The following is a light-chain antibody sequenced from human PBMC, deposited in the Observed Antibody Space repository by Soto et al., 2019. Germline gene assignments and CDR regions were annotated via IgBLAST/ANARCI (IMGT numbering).Light chain of an antibody. V-gene: IGKV1-5*03. J-gene: IGKJ1*01. Sequence: DIQMTQSPSTLSASVGDTVTVTCPASQSVSGWLAWYQQKPGKATKLLIYKASTLKSGVPSRVSGSGSGTEVTLTISSLQPDDFATYYCQHYNSYSEAFGQGTKVDIK. CDR2: KAS. CDR3: QHYNSYSEA. CDR1: QSVSGW.